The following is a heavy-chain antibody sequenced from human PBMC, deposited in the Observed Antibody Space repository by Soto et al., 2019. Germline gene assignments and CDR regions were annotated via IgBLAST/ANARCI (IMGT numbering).Heavy chain of an antibody. V-gene: IGHV4-30-4*01. CDR3: ARAGIAAAGRSTWYFDL. Sequence: QVQLQESGPGLVKPSQTLSLTCTVSGGSISSGDYYLSWIRQPPGKGLEWIGYIYYSGNTYYNPSLKSRVTISEDTSKHHFSLKLSSVTAADTAVYYCARAGIAAAGRSTWYFDLWGRGTLVTVSS. D-gene: IGHD6-13*01. CDR2: IYYSGNT. J-gene: IGHJ2*01. CDR1: GGSISSGDYY.